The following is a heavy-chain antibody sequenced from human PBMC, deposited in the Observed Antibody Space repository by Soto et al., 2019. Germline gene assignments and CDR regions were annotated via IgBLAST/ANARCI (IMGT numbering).Heavy chain of an antibody. V-gene: IGHV3-48*03. CDR3: ARGGYCDTTTCYRLNAFDV. CDR2: ISPSGTTI. CDR1: GLTFNSYE. D-gene: IGHD2-2*01. J-gene: IGHJ3*01. Sequence: GGSLRLSCAVSGLTFNSYEMNWVRQAPEKGLEWVSYISPSGTTIYADSVRGRFTISRDNAKNSLYLQMNSLRAEDTAVYYCARGGYCDTTTCYRLNAFDVWGRGTVVTVSS.